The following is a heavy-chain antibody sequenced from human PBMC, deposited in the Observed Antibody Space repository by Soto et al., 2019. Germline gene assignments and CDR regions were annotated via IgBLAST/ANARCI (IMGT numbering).Heavy chain of an antibody. Sequence: GGSLRLSCAASGFTFSSYDMHWVRQATGKGLEWVSAIGTAGDSYYPGSVRGRFTLSRENAKNSLYLQMNSLTAGDTAVYYCARGKDTGFDYWGQGTLVTVSS. V-gene: IGHV3-13*01. CDR3: ARGKDTGFDY. CDR2: IGTAGDS. J-gene: IGHJ4*02. CDR1: GFTFSSYD.